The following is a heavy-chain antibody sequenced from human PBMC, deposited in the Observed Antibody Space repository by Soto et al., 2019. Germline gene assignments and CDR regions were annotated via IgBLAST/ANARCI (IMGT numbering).Heavy chain of an antibody. CDR2: VYPGDSDT. D-gene: IGHD2-15*01. V-gene: IGHV5-51*01. J-gene: IGHJ6*02. CDR3: ARQVLQAPHYGMDV. CDR1: GYSFSSYW. Sequence: PGESLKISCRTSGYSFSSYWIGWVRQMPGKGLEWMGIVYPGDSDTRYSPSFQGQVSISADKSISTAYLQWSSLKASDTAMYYCARQVLQAPHYGMDVWGQGTTVTVSS.